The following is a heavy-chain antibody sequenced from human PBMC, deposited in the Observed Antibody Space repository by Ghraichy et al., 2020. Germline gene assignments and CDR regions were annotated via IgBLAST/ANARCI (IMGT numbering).Heavy chain of an antibody. D-gene: IGHD3-3*01. J-gene: IGHJ2*01. CDR1: GFAFSGYH. V-gene: IGHV3-11*01. CDR2: MTNGGSTI. Sequence: GGSLRLSCAASGFAFSGYHMTWIRQAPGKGLEWLSYMTNGGSTIDYADSVKGRFTISRDNAKTSLYLQMNSLRAEDTAVYYCARDRWSGSTPLYFDLWGRGTLVTVSS. CDR3: ARDRWSGSTPLYFDL.